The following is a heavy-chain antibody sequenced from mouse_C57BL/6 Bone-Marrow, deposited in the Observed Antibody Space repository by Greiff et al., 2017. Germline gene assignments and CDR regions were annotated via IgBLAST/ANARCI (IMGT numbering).Heavy chain of an antibody. D-gene: IGHD2-5*01. CDR2: IYPGSGST. CDR1: GYTFTSYW. CDR3: ARPYYSNYWYFDV. Sequence: QVQLQQPGAELVKPGASVKMSCKASGYTFTSYWITWVKQRPGQGLEWIGDIYPGSGSTNYNEKFKSKATLTVDTSSSTAYMQLSSLTSEDAAVYYGARPYYSNYWYFDVWGTGTTVTVSA. V-gene: IGHV1-55*01. J-gene: IGHJ1*03.